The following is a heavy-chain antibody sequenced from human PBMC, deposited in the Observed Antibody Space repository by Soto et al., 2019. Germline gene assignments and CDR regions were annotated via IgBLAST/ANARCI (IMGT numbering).Heavy chain of an antibody. CDR2: ISYDGRNK. CDR1: GFTFSSYG. D-gene: IGHD1-1*01. Sequence: QVQLQESGGGVVQPGRSLRLSCTASGFTFSSYGMHWVRQAPGKGLEWVAVISYDGRNKCYADSVKGRFTISRDNSKNTWDLQMNSLRGEDPALYYCAKDRHDWNRIGYFDYWGQGTLVTVSA. CDR3: AKDRHDWNRIGYFDY. V-gene: IGHV3-30*18. J-gene: IGHJ4*02.